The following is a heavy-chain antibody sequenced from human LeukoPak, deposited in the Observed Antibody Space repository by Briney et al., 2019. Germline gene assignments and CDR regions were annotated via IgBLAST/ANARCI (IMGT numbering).Heavy chain of an antibody. V-gene: IGHV3-23*01. D-gene: IGHD6-13*01. J-gene: IGHJ6*02. Sequence: GGSLRLSCAASGLTFSGYAMGWVRQAPGKGLEWVSAISGSGGSTYSADSVKGRFTISRDNSKNTLYLQMNSLRAEDTAVYYCAKELSSSWYDYYYGMDVWGQGTTVTVSS. CDR3: AKELSSSWYDYYYGMDV. CDR2: ISGSGGST. CDR1: GLTFSGYA.